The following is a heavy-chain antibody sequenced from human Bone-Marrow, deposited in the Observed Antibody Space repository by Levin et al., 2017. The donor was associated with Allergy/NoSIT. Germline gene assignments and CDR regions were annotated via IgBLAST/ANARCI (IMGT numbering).Heavy chain of an antibody. Sequence: SGGSLRLSCAASGFIFSKYSLHWVRQSPGKGLEWVSSISSASSYIYYADSVKGRFTISRDNAKNSLSLQMNSLRAEDTAVYYCVRSESITGTEDLKVMDVWGQGTTVTVSS. V-gene: IGHV3-21*01. CDR2: ISSASSYI. CDR1: GFIFSKYS. CDR3: VRSESITGTEDLKVMDV. J-gene: IGHJ6*02. D-gene: IGHD1/OR15-1a*01.